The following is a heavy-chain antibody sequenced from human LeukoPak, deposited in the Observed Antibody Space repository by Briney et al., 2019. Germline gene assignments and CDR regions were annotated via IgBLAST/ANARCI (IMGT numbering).Heavy chain of an antibody. CDR1: GFTFRSYS. CDR3: ARDLNYAFAI. D-gene: IGHD1-7*01. CDR2: ITGSSSAI. Sequence: GGSLRLSCAASGFTFRSYSMNWVRQAPGKGLEWVSYITGSSSAIFYADSVKGRFTISRDNAESSLFLQMNSLGDEDTAVYYCARDLNYAFAIWGQGTLVTVSS. V-gene: IGHV3-48*02. J-gene: IGHJ3*02.